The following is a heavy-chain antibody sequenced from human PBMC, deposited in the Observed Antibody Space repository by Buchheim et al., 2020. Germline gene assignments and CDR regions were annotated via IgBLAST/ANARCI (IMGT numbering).Heavy chain of an antibody. Sequence: EVQLLESGGGSVQPGGSLRISCAASGFTFTSYAMSWVRQAPGKGLEWVSATTSSGGDTYYTDSVKGRFTISRDNPKKTLFFQMNSLRVEDTAVYFCARVYSGRYGYYFEYWGQG. J-gene: IGHJ4*02. CDR2: TTSSGGDT. CDR3: ARVYSGRYGYYFEY. V-gene: IGHV3-23*01. CDR1: GFTFTSYA. D-gene: IGHD1-26*01.